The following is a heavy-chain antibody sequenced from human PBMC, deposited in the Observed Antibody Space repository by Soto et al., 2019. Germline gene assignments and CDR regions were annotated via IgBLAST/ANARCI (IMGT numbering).Heavy chain of an antibody. Sequence: SETLSLTYTVSGGSISSYYWSWIRQPPGKGLEWIGYIYYSGSTNYNPSLKSRVTISVDTSKNQFSLKLSSVTAADTAVYYCARGPQYYYDSSGYYFDYWGQGTLVTVSS. CDR1: GGSISSYY. CDR2: IYYSGST. V-gene: IGHV4-59*01. CDR3: ARGPQYYYDSSGYYFDY. D-gene: IGHD3-22*01. J-gene: IGHJ4*02.